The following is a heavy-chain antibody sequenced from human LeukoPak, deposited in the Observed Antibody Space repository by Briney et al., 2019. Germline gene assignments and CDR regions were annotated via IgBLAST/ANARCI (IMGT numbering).Heavy chain of an antibody. Sequence: GRSLRLSCGASGFTFSSFGMYWVGQAPGKGLEWVAVIWYDGSNDDYADSVKGRFTISRDNSKNTLYLQMNSLRAEDTAVYYCASSRSGWIYFDYWGQGTLVTVSS. J-gene: IGHJ4*02. CDR3: ASSRSGWIYFDY. V-gene: IGHV3-33*03. CDR2: IWYDGSND. D-gene: IGHD6-19*01. CDR1: GFTFSSFG.